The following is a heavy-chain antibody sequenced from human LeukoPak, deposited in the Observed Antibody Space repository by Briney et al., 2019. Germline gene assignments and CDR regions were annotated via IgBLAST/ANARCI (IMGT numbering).Heavy chain of an antibody. V-gene: IGHV3-74*01. D-gene: IGHD3-16*01. CDR3: ARGGSYGDY. J-gene: IGHJ4*02. Sequence: GGSLRLSCAASGFTFTRYWMHWVRQVPGKGLVWVSRVNPDGSSVTYGDSVKGRFTSSRDNAKNTLYLQMHSLRAEDMAVYYCARGGSYGDYWGQGILVTVSS. CDR1: GFTFTRYW. CDR2: VNPDGSSV.